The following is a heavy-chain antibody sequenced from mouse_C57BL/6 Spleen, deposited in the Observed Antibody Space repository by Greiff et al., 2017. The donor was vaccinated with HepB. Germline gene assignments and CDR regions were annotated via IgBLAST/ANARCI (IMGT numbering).Heavy chain of an antibody. CDR2: IDPSDSET. J-gene: IGHJ1*03. D-gene: IGHD2-5*01. V-gene: IGHV1-52*01. Sequence: VQLQQPGAELVRPGSSVKLSCKASGYTFTSYWMHWVKQRPIQGLEWIGNIDPSDSETHYNQKFKDKATLTVDKSSSTAYMQLSSLTSEDSAVYYCARRSNYWYFDVWGTGTTVTVSS. CDR3: ARRSNYWYFDV. CDR1: GYTFTSYW.